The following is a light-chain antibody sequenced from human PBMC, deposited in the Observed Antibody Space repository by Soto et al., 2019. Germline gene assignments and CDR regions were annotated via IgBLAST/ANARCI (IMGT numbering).Light chain of an antibody. V-gene: IGKV1-39*01. CDR1: QSITSH. Sequence: DIQMTQSPSSLSESVGDRVTITCRASQSITSHLNWYQQKPGKAPKLLIYEASNLQSGVPSRFSGSGSGTDFTLTISSLKPEDFAIYYCQQSYSTPWTFGQGTKVEIK. CDR2: EAS. J-gene: IGKJ1*01. CDR3: QQSYSTPWT.